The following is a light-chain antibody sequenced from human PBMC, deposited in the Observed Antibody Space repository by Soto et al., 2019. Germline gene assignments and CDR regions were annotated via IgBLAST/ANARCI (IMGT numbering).Light chain of an antibody. CDR3: QQYGGSPPAYT. CDR1: QYVDGNY. J-gene: IGKJ2*01. Sequence: EVVLTQSPGTLSLSPGERATLSCRASQYVDGNYLSWFQQKRGQPPRVLVFATSSRATGTPIRFSGSGSETDFTLTISRVEPEDFAVYYCQQYGGSPPAYTFGLGTRLEI. V-gene: IGKV3-20*01. CDR2: ATS.